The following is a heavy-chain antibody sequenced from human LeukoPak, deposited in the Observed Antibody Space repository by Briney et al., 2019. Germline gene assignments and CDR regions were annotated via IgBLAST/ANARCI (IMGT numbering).Heavy chain of an antibody. CDR2: IYNSGST. Sequence: SETLSLTCTVSGYSISSGYYWGWIRQPPGKGLEWIGSIYNSGSTYYNPSLKSRVTISVDTSKNQFSLKLRSVTAADTAMYYCARAYSSSWYYDWFDPWGQGTLVTVSS. J-gene: IGHJ5*02. D-gene: IGHD6-13*01. CDR1: GYSISSGYY. V-gene: IGHV4-38-2*02. CDR3: ARAYSSSWYYDWFDP.